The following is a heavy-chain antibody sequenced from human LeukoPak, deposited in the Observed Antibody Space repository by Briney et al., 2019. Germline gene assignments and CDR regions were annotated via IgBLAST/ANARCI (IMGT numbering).Heavy chain of an antibody. D-gene: IGHD3-22*01. CDR2: IYYSGST. CDR3: ARERLVSYDSSGYYRDFDY. CDR1: GGSISNSSYY. Sequence: SETLSLTCTVSGGSISNSSYYWGWIRQPPGKGLEWIGSIYYSGSTYYNPSLKSRVTISVDTSKNQFSLKLSSVTAADTAVYYCARERLVSYDSSGYYRDFDYWGQGTLVTVSS. J-gene: IGHJ4*02. V-gene: IGHV4-39*07.